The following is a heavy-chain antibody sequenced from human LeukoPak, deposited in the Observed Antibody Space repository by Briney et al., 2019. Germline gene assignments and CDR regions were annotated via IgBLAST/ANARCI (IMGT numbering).Heavy chain of an antibody. J-gene: IGHJ4*02. V-gene: IGHV4-59*01. D-gene: IGHD5-18*01. CDR3: ARERGYSYDYQIDY. CDR2: IYYTGNT. CDR1: GGSISSDY. Sequence: SETLSLTCTVSGGSISSDYWSWIRQPPGKGLEWIGYIYYTGNTDYNPSLKSRLTISVDTSKNQFSLRLSSVTAADTAIYYCARERGYSYDYQIDYWGQGTLVTVSS.